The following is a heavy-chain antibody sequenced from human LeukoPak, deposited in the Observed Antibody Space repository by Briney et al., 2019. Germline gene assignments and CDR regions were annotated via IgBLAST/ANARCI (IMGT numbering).Heavy chain of an antibody. CDR1: GFPFSSYA. V-gene: IGHV3-23*01. CDR2: ISGSGGST. D-gene: IGHD3-9*01. CDR3: AKALLRYFDWPIN. Sequence: PGGSLRLSCAASGFPFSSYAMSWVRQAPGKGLEWVSAISGSGGSTYYADSVKGRFTISRDNSKNTLYLQMNSLRAEDTAVYYCAKALLRYFDWPINWGQGTLVTVSS. J-gene: IGHJ4*02.